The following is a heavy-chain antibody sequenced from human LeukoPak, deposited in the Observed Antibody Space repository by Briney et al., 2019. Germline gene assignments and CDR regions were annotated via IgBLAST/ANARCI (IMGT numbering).Heavy chain of an antibody. Sequence: GGSLRLSCAASGFSFSSYEMNWVRQAPGKGLEWVSYIGSTTNSIYYADSVKGRFTISRDNAKKSLHLQMNNLRAEDTAVYYCAREEYSGLYYYMDVWGKGTTVTVSS. J-gene: IGHJ6*03. D-gene: IGHD5-12*01. CDR2: IGSTTNSI. V-gene: IGHV3-48*03. CDR3: AREEYSGLYYYMDV. CDR1: GFSFSSYE.